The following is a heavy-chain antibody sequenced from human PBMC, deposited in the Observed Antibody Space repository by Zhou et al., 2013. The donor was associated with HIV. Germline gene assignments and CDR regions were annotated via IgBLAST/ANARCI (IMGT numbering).Heavy chain of an antibody. CDR1: GDTFRSSYA. J-gene: IGHJ4*02. Sequence: QVQLVQSGAEVRKPGSSVKVSCRVSGDTFRSSYAITWVRQAPGQGLEWMGTIIPFFDVPNYAQKFQGRVTITTDESTTTAYMDLSSLRSEDTAIYYCARAQGDILTEGYFDYWGQGTLVTVSS. V-gene: IGHV1-69*05. CDR2: IIPFFDVP. D-gene: IGHD3-9*01. CDR3: ARAQGDILTEGYFDY.